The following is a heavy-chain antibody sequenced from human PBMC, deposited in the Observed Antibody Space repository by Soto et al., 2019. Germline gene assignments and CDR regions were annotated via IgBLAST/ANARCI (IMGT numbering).Heavy chain of an antibody. V-gene: IGHV4-31*03. CDR3: ARDYYGSGSYYYYYYYGMDV. D-gene: IGHD3-10*01. CDR1: GGSISSGGYY. Sequence: LSLTCTVSGGSISSGGYYWSWIRQHPGKGLEWIGYIYYSGSTYYNPSLKSRVTISVDTSKNQFSLKLSSVTAADTAVYYCARDYYGSGSYYYYYYYGMDVWGQGTTVTVSS. CDR2: IYYSGST. J-gene: IGHJ6*02.